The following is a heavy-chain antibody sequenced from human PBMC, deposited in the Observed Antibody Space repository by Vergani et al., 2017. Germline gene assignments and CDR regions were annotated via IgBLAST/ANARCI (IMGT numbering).Heavy chain of an antibody. CDR1: GGTFSSSA. J-gene: IGHJ3*02. CDR2: IIPIFGTA. Sequence: QVQLVQSGAEVKKPGSSVKVSCKASGGTFSSSAISWVRQAPGQGLEWMGGIIPIFGTANYAQKFQGRVTITADESTSTAYMELSSLRSEDTAVYYCARDRGYCSGGSCYSDAFDIWGQGTMVTVSS. D-gene: IGHD2-15*01. V-gene: IGHV1-69*01. CDR3: ARDRGYCSGGSCYSDAFDI.